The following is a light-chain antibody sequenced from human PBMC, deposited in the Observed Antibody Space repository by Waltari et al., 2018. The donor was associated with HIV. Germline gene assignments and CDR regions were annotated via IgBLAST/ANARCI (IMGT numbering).Light chain of an antibody. J-gene: IGKJ3*01. V-gene: IGKV1-33*01. CDR3: QEYDAVRGGFI. CDR2: DVS. CDR1: QNISNY. Sequence: DIHLTQSPSSLSASVGDRVTITCQASQNISNYVKWIHHKPGRAPQLLIYDVSNLDTGVPSRFTGSGSGTKFSLTITNLQAGDIGIFYCQEYDAVRGGFIFGPGT.